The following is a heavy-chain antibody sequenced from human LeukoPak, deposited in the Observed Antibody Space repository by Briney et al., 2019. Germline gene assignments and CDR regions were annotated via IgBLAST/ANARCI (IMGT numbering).Heavy chain of an antibody. Sequence: EGSLRLSCEASGFTFSSYWMNWVRQAPGKGLEWVANINEDGSEKDCVDSVKGRFTVSRDNAKNSLYLQINSLRAEDTAVYYCARGTVLIPGMDYWGQGTLVTVSS. CDR3: ARGTVLIPGMDY. CDR1: GFTFSSYW. V-gene: IGHV3-7*05. CDR2: INEDGSEK. J-gene: IGHJ4*02. D-gene: IGHD4-23*01.